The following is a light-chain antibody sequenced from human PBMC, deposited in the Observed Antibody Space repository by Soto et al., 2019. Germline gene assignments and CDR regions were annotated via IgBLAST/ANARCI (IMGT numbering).Light chain of an antibody. CDR3: ASWDASLNGWV. J-gene: IGLJ3*02. CDR2: RSN. V-gene: IGLV1-44*01. Sequence: QSVLTQPPSASGTPGQRVTISCSGSSSNIGSDTVNWYQQLPGTAPKLLIHRSNQRPSGVPGRFSGSKSGTSASLAISGLQSEDEADYYCASWDASLNGWVFGGGTKPPS. CDR1: SSNIGSDT.